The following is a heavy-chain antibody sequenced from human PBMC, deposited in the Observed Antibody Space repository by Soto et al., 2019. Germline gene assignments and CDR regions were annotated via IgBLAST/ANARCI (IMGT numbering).Heavy chain of an antibody. Sequence: LRLSCAASGFTFSSYSMNWVRQAPGKGLEWVSSISSSSSYIYYADSVKGRFTISRDNAKNSLYLQMNSLRAEDTAVYYCARDRSGSYFDYWGQGALVTVSS. CDR3: ARDRSGSYFDY. D-gene: IGHD1-26*01. V-gene: IGHV3-21*01. J-gene: IGHJ4*02. CDR2: ISSSSSYI. CDR1: GFTFSSYS.